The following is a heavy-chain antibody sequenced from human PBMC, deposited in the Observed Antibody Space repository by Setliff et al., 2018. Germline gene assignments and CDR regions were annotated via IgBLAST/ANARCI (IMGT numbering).Heavy chain of an antibody. J-gene: IGHJ4*02. CDR1: GYSFTSYW. V-gene: IGHV5-51*01. D-gene: IGHD6-19*01. Sequence: PRESLKISCKGSGYSFTSYWLGWVRQMPGKGLEWMGIIYPGDSDTRYSPSFQGQVTISADKSISTAYLQWSSLKASDTAMYYCARSHRWSGWYYFDYWGQGTLVTVSS. CDR2: IYPGDSDT. CDR3: ARSHRWSGWYYFDY.